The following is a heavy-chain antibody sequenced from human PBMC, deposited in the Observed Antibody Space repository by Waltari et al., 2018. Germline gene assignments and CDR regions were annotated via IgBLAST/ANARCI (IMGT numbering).Heavy chain of an antibody. CDR3: TTFNWGHDAFDL. J-gene: IGHJ3*01. V-gene: IGHV1-24*01. Sequence: QVQLVQSGAEVKTPGASVKVSCKVSGYSLSALSMHWVRQAPGKGLEWMGGFDPKDAETIYAQNFQGRVAMTEDTSTDTAYIDLTSLTSEDTAIYYCTTFNWGHDAFDLWGQGTLVTVSS. CDR1: GYSLSALS. D-gene: IGHD7-27*01. CDR2: FDPKDAET.